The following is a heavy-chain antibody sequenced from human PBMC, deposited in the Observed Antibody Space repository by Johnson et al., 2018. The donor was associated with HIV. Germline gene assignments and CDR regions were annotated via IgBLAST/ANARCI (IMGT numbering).Heavy chain of an antibody. CDR2: ISGSGGST. CDR3: AKGRYSSSWYLAGAFDI. J-gene: IGHJ3*02. D-gene: IGHD6-13*01. V-gene: IGHV3-23*04. CDR1: GFTFDDYA. Sequence: VQLVESGGGLVRPGRSLRLSCAASGFTFDDYAMHWVRQAPGKGLEWVSGISGSGGSTYYADSVKGQFTISRDNSKNTLYLQMSSLRAEDTAIYYCAKGRYSSSWYLAGAFDIWGQGTMVTVSS.